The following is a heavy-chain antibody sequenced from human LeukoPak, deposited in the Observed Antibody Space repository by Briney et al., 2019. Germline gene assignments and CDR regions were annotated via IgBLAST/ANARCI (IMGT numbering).Heavy chain of an antibody. CDR2: INPNSGGT. CDR1: GYTFTGYY. V-gene: IGHV1-2*02. CDR3: ARDMDILTGHPTRTDY. D-gene: IGHD3-9*01. Sequence: GASVKVSCKASGYTFTGYYMHWVRQAPGQGLEWMGWINPNSGGTNYAQKFQGRVTMTRDTSISTAYMELSRLRSDDTAVYYCARDMDILTGHPTRTDYWGQGTLVTVSS. J-gene: IGHJ4*02.